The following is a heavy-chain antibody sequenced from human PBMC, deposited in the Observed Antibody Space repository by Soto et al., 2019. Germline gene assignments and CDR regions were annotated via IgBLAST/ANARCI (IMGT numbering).Heavy chain of an antibody. V-gene: IGHV3-23*01. J-gene: IGHJ6*02. CDR2: ITDTVGDT. CDR1: GFTFSNFV. Sequence: GGSLRLSCAASGFTFSNFVMRWVRQTPGKGLEWVSTITDTVGDTYYTDSVKGRFTISRDNSKNTLYLQMTSLRAEDTALYYCTKESSDRHHMDVWGQGTTVNVS. CDR3: TKESSDRHHMDV.